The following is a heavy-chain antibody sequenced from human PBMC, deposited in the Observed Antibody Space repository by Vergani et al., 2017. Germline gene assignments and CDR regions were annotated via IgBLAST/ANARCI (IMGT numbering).Heavy chain of an antibody. CDR3: ARVRVGGNQLLPPYYYYYMDV. CDR1: GGSVSSGSYY. CDR2: IYYSGST. V-gene: IGHV4-61*01. J-gene: IGHJ6*03. Sequence: QVQLQESGPGLVKPSETLSLTCTVSGGSVSSGSYYWSWIRQPPGKGLEWIGYIYYSGSTNYNPSLKSRVTISVDTSKNQFSLKLSSVTAADTAVYYCARVRVGGNQLLPPYYYYYMDVWGKGTTVTVSS. D-gene: IGHD2-2*01.